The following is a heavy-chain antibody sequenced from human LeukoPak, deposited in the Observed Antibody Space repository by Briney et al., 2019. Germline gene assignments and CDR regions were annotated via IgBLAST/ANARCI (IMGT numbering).Heavy chain of an antibody. CDR2: IYTSGST. J-gene: IGHJ4*02. V-gene: IGHV4-61*02. CDR1: GGSISSGSYY. Sequence: PSQTLSLTCTVSGGSISSGSYYWSWIRQPAGTGLEWIGRIYTSGSTNYNPSLKSRVTISVDTSKNQFSLKLSSVTAADTAVYYCARGAGWLIDYWGQGILVTVSS. D-gene: IGHD3-16*01. CDR3: ARGAGWLIDY.